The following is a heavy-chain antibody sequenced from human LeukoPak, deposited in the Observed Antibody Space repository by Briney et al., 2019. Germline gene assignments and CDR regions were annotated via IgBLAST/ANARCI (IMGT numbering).Heavy chain of an antibody. Sequence: GGSLRLSCAASGFTFSSYGMHWVRQAPGKGLEWVAVISYDGSNKYYADSVKGRFTISRDNSKNTLYLQMNSLRAEDTAVYYCAKGNYFDLWGRGTLVTVSS. CDR1: GFTFSSYG. CDR2: ISYDGSNK. CDR3: AKGNYFDL. J-gene: IGHJ2*01. V-gene: IGHV3-30*18.